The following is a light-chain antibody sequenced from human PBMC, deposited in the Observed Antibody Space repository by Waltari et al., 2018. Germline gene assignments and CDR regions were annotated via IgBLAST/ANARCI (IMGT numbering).Light chain of an antibody. Sequence: DIVMTPSPDSLAVSLGESATINRKSSQSVLYSPNNKNYLAWYQQKPGQPPKLLIYWASTRESGVPDRFSGSGSGTDYTLTINSLQAEDVAVYYCQQYYSSPWSFGQGTKVEIK. J-gene: IGKJ1*01. V-gene: IGKV4-1*01. CDR1: QSVLYSPNNKNY. CDR2: WAS. CDR3: QQYYSSPWS.